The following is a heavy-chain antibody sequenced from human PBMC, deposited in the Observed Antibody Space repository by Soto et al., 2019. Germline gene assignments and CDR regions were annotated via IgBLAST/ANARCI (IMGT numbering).Heavy chain of an antibody. J-gene: IGHJ6*02. CDR2: IIPIFGTA. D-gene: IGHD5-18*01. V-gene: IGHV1-69*01. CDR1: GGTFSSYA. CDR3: ARGGYSYGPPPPDGMDV. Sequence: QVQLVQSGAEVKKPGSSVKVSCKASGGTFSSYAISWVRQAPGQGLEWMGGIIPIFGTANYAQKFQGRVTITADESTSTAYMELSSLRSEDTAVYYCARGGYSYGPPPPDGMDVWGQGTTVTVSS.